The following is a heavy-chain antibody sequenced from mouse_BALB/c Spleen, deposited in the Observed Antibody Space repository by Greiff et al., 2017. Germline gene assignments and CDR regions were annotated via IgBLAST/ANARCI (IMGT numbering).Heavy chain of an antibody. CDR1: GYSFTSYY. Sequence: VQLQQSGPELMKPGASVKISCKASGYSFTSYYMHWVKQSHGKSLEWIGYIDPFNGGTSYNQKFKGKATLTVDKSSSTAYMHLSSLTSEDSAVYYCARRDYGSRNYFDYWGQGTTLTVSS. CDR2: IDPFNGGT. CDR3: ARRDYGSRNYFDY. V-gene: IGHV1S135*01. J-gene: IGHJ2*01. D-gene: IGHD1-1*01.